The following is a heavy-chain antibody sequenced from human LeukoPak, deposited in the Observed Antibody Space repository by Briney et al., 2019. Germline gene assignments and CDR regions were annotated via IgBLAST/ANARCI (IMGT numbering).Heavy chain of an antibody. CDR2: INQDGSEI. V-gene: IGHV3-7*05. J-gene: IGHJ4*02. CDR3: ARDESYSSDY. Sequence: SWVRQAPGKGLEWLANINQDGSEIYYVDSVKGRFTISRDNAKSSLYLQMNGLRAEDTAVYYCARDESYSSDYWGQGTLVTVSS. D-gene: IGHD3-22*01.